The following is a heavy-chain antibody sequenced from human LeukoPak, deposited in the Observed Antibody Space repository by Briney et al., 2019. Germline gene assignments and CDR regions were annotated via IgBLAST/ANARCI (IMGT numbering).Heavy chain of an antibody. D-gene: IGHD3-10*01. CDR3: ARGIGGSDYYGMDV. CDR1: GGSISSSTSY. V-gene: IGHV4-39*07. Sequence: SETLSLTCTVFGGSISSSTSYWGWIRQPPGKGLEWIGSIYYSGSTYYNPSLKSRVTISVDTSKNQFSLKLSSVTAADTAVYYCARGIGGSDYYGMDVWGQGTTVTVSS. J-gene: IGHJ6*02. CDR2: IYYSGST.